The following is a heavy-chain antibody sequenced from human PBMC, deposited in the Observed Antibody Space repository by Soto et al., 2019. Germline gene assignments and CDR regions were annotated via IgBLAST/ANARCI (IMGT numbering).Heavy chain of an antibody. Sequence: QITLKESGPTLVKPTQTLTLTCTFSGFSLSTSGVGVGWIRQPPGKALEWLAVIYWDDSKTYSPSLKSRLTITKDTSRDQVVLTMTNMDPVDTATYYCAHKGSGSRAIDYWGQAALDTVSS. CDR2: IYWDDSK. J-gene: IGHJ4*02. CDR1: GFSLSTSGVG. CDR3: AHKGSGSRAIDY. D-gene: IGHD3-10*01. V-gene: IGHV2-5*02.